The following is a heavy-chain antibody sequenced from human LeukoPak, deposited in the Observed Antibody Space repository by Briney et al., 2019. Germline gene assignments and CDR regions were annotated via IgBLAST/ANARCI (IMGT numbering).Heavy chain of an antibody. D-gene: IGHD6-19*01. CDR1: SGSFSGYY. Sequence: SETLSLTCALYSGSFSGYYWNWIRQPPGKGLEWIGEINHSVFTNYNPSPNSRVTMSVDTSKNQFSLNLTSVTAADTAVYYCAASGWTPRLDYWGQGTPVTVSS. CDR2: INHSVFT. J-gene: IGHJ4*02. V-gene: IGHV4-34*01. CDR3: AASGWTPRLDY.